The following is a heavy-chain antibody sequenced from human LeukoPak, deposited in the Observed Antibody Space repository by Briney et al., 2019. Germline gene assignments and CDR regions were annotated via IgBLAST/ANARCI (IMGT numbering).Heavy chain of an antibody. D-gene: IGHD2-15*01. Sequence: GGSLRLSCAASGFTFRDHGFHWVRQAPGRGLEWAAIIWPDENRKLYADSVKGRFTISRDNSKSTLYLEMNSLRVEDTAVYHCIVVVVPAAVWQFDFWGQGTPVIVSS. CDR1: GFTFRDHG. CDR3: IVVVVPAAVWQFDF. CDR2: IWPDENRK. J-gene: IGHJ5*01. V-gene: IGHV3-33*03.